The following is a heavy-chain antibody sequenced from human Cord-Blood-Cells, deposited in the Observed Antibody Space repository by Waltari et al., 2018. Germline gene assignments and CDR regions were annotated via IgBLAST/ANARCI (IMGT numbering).Heavy chain of an antibody. J-gene: IGHJ3*02. V-gene: IGHV4-34*01. CDR3: ARKGLRRAFDI. CDR1: GGSFSGYS. D-gene: IGHD2-15*01. CDR2: TNHSGST. Sequence: QVQLQQWGAGLLKPSETLSLTCAVYGGSFSGYSCSWIRQPPGKGLEWIGETNHSGSTNYNPSLKSRVTISVDTSKNQFSLKLSSVTAADTAVYYCARKGLRRAFDIWGQGTMVTVSS.